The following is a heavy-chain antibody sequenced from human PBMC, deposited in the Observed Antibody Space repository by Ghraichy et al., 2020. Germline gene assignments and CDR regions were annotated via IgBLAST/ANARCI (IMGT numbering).Heavy chain of an antibody. J-gene: IGHJ4*02. CDR2: IKHDESEK. D-gene: IGHD5-18*01. CDR1: GFTFNYHW. CDR3: ARTWIQPYFDS. Sequence: GGSLRLSCVASGFTFNYHWMGWVRQAPGKGLEWVANIKHDESEKNYVDSVKGRFTISRDNAKNSLFLQMNSLRAEDTAIYYCARTWIQPYFDSWGQGTLVTVSS. V-gene: IGHV3-7*03.